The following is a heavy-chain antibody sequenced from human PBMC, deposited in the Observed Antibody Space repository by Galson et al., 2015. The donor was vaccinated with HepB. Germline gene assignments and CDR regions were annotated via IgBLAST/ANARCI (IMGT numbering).Heavy chain of an antibody. D-gene: IGHD3-10*01. CDR2: MIPIFGIA. CDR1: GGTFSSYA. V-gene: IGHV1-69*13. J-gene: IGHJ5*02. Sequence: SVKVSCKASGGTFSSYAINWVRQAPGQGLEWMGGMIPIFGIANYAQKFQGRVTITADESTSTAYMELSSLRSEDTAVYYCARDRSGRKAAAEGWFDPWGQGTLVTVSS. CDR3: ARDRSGRKAAAEGWFDP.